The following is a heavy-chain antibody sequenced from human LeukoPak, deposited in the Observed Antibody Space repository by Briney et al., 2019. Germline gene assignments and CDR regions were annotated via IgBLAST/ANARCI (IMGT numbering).Heavy chain of an antibody. V-gene: IGHV3-21*01. Sequence: GGSLRLSCAASGFTFSSYSMNWVRQAPGKGLEWVSSISSSSSSIYYADSVKGRFTISRDNAKNSLYLQMNSLRAEDTAVYYCARDRTVTAVWFDPWGQGTLVTVPS. J-gene: IGHJ5*02. CDR1: GFTFSSYS. CDR2: ISSSSSSI. D-gene: IGHD2-21*02. CDR3: ARDRTVTAVWFDP.